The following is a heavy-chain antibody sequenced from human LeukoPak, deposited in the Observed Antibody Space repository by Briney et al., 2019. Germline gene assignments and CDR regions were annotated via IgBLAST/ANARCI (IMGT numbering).Heavy chain of an antibody. D-gene: IGHD3-9*01. J-gene: IGHJ6*02. CDR1: GYAFTGYN. CDR2: INPNSGGT. Sequence: ASVRVSFKASGYAFTGYNMHWVRQAPGQGLEWMGWINPNSGGTNYAQKFHGRVTMTRDVSISTAYMELSRLTSDDTAVYYCARWFTITSGDYDILTSSYHRGMDVWGQGTTVTVSS. V-gene: IGHV1-2*02. CDR3: ARWFTITSGDYDILTSSYHRGMDV.